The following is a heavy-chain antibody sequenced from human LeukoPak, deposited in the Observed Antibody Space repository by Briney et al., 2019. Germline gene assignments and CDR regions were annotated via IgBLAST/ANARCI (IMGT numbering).Heavy chain of an antibody. CDR2: ISYDGSNK. V-gene: IGHV3-30-3*01. CDR3: ASSIVVVVAAFDY. Sequence: PGRTLRLSCAAYGLTFSSYDMKWVGQAPGKGLERVAVISYDGSNKYYADSVKGRFTISRDNSKNTLYLQMNSLRAEDTAVYYCASSIVVVVAAFDYWGQRTLVTVSS. J-gene: IGHJ4*02. D-gene: IGHD2-15*01. CDR1: GLTFSSYD.